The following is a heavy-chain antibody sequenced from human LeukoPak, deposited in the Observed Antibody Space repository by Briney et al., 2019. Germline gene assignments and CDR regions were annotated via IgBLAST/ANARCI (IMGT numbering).Heavy chain of an antibody. D-gene: IGHD3-9*01. CDR2: ISAYNGNT. Sequence: ASVKVSCKASGYTFTSYGISWVRQAPGQGLEWMGWISAYNGNTNYAQKLQGRVTMTTDTSTSTAYMELRSLRSDDTAVYYCARDLLNYDILTGFYTDNWFDPWGQGTLVTVSS. J-gene: IGHJ5*02. CDR1: GYTFTSYG. CDR3: ARDLLNYDILTGFYTDNWFDP. V-gene: IGHV1-18*01.